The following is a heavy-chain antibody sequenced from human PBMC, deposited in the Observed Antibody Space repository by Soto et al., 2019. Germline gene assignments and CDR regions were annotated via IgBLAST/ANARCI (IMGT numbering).Heavy chain of an antibody. D-gene: IGHD1-7*01. CDR3: ARENWNYGYYFDY. CDR1: GGSISSGGYY. V-gene: IGHV4-31*03. CDR2: IYYSGST. J-gene: IGHJ4*02. Sequence: LSLTCTVSGGSISSGGYYWSWIRQHPGKGLEWIGYIYYSGSTYYNPSLKSRVTISVDTSKNQFSLKLSSVTAADTAVYYCARENWNYGYYFDYWGQGTLVTVSS.